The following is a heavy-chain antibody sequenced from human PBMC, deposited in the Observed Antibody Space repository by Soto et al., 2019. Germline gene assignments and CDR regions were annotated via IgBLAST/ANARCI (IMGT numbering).Heavy chain of an antibody. D-gene: IGHD4-17*01. V-gene: IGHV2-26*01. CDR3: ARMNVDSYQFYYAMDV. CDR1: GFSLTTGKMG. CDR2: IFSDNER. Sequence: SGPTLVNPTETLTLTCTVSGFSLTTGKMGVSWIRQPPGKALEWLAHIFSDNERSYSTSLQGRLTISKDTSGSQVVLSMTNVDPVDTATYYCARMNVDSYQFYYAMDVWGQGTTLTVSS. J-gene: IGHJ6*02.